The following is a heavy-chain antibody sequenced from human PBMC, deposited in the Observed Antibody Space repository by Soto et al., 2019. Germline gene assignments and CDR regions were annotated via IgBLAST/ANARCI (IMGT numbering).Heavy chain of an antibody. Sequence: SETLSLTCTVSGGSISSYYWSWIRQPPGKGLEWIGYIYYSGSTNYNPSLKSRVTISVDTSKNQFSLKLSSMTAADTAVYYCARLRLGELSLSSPYYYYYGMDVWGQGTTVTVSS. D-gene: IGHD3-16*02. CDR2: IYYSGST. CDR1: GGSISSYY. V-gene: IGHV4-59*01. J-gene: IGHJ6*02. CDR3: ARLRLGELSLSSPYYYYYGMDV.